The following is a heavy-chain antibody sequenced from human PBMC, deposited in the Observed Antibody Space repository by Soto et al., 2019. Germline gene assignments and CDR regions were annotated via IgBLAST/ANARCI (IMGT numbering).Heavy chain of an antibody. D-gene: IGHD6-13*01. J-gene: IGHJ4*02. CDR1: GGSISSSNW. CDR2: IYHSGST. CDR3: TRHEGGAAADRPLDY. V-gene: IGHV4-4*02. Sequence: SETLSLTCAVSGGSISSSNWWSWVRQPPGKELEWIGEIYHSGSTNYNPSLKSRIIMSIDTSTNQFSLKLTSVTAADTAVYYCTRHEGGAAADRPLDYWGQGTLVTVSS.